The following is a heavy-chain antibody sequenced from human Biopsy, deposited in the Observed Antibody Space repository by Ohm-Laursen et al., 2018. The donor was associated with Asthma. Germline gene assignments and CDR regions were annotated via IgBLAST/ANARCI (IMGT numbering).Heavy chain of an antibody. J-gene: IGHJ4*02. CDR1: GFAVSRAS. CDR3: ARGGSCRESHYYFDY. V-gene: IGHV3-53*01. Sequence: SLRLSCAASGFAVSRASMFWVRQAPGKGLEWVSAIYSGGTSHTTDSVRGRFTISRDYSKNTLYLQMHSMRAADTAVYFCARGGSCRESHYYFDYWGQGTLVTVSS. D-gene: IGHD5-24*01. CDR2: IYSGGTS.